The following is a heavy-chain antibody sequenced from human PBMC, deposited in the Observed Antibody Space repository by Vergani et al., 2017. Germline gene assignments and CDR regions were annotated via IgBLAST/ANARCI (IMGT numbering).Heavy chain of an antibody. J-gene: IGHJ5*01. CDR2: IYYSGST. V-gene: IGHV4-34*01. Sequence: QVQLQQWGAGLLKPSETLSLTCAVYGGSFSGYYWSWIRQPPGKGLEWIGSIYYSGSTYYNPSLKSRVTISVDTSKNQFSLKLSSVTAADTAVYYCARQKGGGWLLRSGGHRTLVTVSS. CDR1: GGSFSGYY. CDR3: ARQKGGGWLLRS. D-gene: IGHD3-22*01.